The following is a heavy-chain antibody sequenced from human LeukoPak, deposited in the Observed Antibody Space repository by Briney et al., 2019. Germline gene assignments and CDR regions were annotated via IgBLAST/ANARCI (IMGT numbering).Heavy chain of an antibody. CDR1: GGSFRGHY. J-gene: IGHJ4*02. D-gene: IGHD1-26*01. Sequence: SETLSLTCAVYGGSFRGHYWSWIRQPPGKGLEWIAEINHSGKTNYNPSLKSRVTMSVEKSKCKFSLKLIYLTAADTAVYYCAREILGATTTDYWGQATLVTVSS. CDR2: INHSGKT. CDR3: AREILGATTTDY. V-gene: IGHV4-34*01.